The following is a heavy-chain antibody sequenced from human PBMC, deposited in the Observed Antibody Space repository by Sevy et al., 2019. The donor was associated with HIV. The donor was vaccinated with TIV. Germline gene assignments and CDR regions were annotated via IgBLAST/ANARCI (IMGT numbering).Heavy chain of an antibody. CDR2: ISYDGSNK. J-gene: IGHJ6*02. D-gene: IGHD4-17*01. Sequence: GGSLRLSCAASGFTISRYGMHWVRQAPGKGLEWVAVISYDGSNKYYADSVKGRFTISRDNSKNTLYLQMNSLRAEDTAVYYCAKDTTQAYGDYSYYYGMDVWGQGTTVTVSS. V-gene: IGHV3-30*18. CDR1: GFTISRYG. CDR3: AKDTTQAYGDYSYYYGMDV.